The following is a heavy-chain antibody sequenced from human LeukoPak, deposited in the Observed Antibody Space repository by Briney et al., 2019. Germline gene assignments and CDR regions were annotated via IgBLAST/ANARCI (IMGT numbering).Heavy chain of an antibody. CDR2: IYSGGST. Sequence: TGGSLRLSCAASGFTFSNAWMSWVRQAPGKGLEWVSVIYSGGSTYYADSVKGRFTISRDNSKNTLYLQMNSLRAEDTAVYYCARESVGAKYYFDYWGQGTLVTVSS. CDR1: GFTFSNAW. J-gene: IGHJ4*02. CDR3: ARESVGAKYYFDY. D-gene: IGHD1-26*01. V-gene: IGHV3-66*01.